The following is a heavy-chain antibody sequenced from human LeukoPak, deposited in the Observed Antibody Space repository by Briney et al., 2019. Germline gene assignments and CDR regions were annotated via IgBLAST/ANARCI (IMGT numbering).Heavy chain of an antibody. V-gene: IGHV4-4*02. CDR3: ARAYGDYRWFFDF. Sequence: PSETLSLTCAVSGDSITSSHWWTWIRQPPGKGLEWLGEIFHAGSTNYNSSLESRVTISVDKSKNQFSLKLTSVTAADTAVYFCARAYGDYRWFFDFWGPGILVTVSS. CDR2: IFHAGST. J-gene: IGHJ4*02. CDR1: GDSITSSHW. D-gene: IGHD4-17*01.